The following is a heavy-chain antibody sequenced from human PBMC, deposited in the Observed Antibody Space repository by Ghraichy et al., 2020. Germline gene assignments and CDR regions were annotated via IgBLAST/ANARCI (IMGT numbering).Heavy chain of an antibody. CDR2: IYYSGST. CDR1: GGSISSYY. J-gene: IGHJ4*02. CDR3: ARGDGSCYDY. V-gene: IGHV4-59*01. D-gene: IGHD1-26*01. Sequence: SETLSLTCTVSGGSISSYYWSWIRQPPGKGLEWIGYIYYSGSTNYNPSLKSRVTISVDTSKNQFSLKLSSVTAADTAVYYCARGDGSCYDYWGQGTLVTVSS.